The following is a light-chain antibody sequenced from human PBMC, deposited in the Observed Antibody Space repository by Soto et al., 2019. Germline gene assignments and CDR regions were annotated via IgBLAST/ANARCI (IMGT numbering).Light chain of an antibody. Sequence: EFVLTQSPGTLSLSPGERATLSCRASQSVSSTYLAWYQQTPGQAPRLLIYGASTRATGIPDRFSGSVSGTDFTVTISRLEPEDFAMYYCQHYGLSTWTVRQGTKVGI. CDR2: GAS. V-gene: IGKV3-20*01. CDR3: QHYGLSTWT. J-gene: IGKJ1*01. CDR1: QSVSSTY.